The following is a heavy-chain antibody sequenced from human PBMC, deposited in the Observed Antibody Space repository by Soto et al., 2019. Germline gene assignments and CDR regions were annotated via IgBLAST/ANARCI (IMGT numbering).Heavy chain of an antibody. Sequence: QVQLVESGGGVVQPGRSLRLSCAASGFTFSSYAMHWVRQAPGKGLEWVAVISYDGSNKYYADSVKGRFTISRDNSKNPLYLKMNSLRAEDTPVYYCAREGPYYCSGNPDPSYYGMAVWAKGTTVTVSS. CDR3: AREGPYYCSGNPDPSYYGMAV. D-gene: IGHD3-10*01. J-gene: IGHJ6*04. CDR2: ISYDGSNK. CDR1: GFTFSSYA. V-gene: IGHV3-30-3*01.